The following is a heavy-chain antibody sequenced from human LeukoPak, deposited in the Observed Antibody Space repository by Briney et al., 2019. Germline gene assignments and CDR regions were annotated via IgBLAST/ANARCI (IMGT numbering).Heavy chain of an antibody. V-gene: IGHV3-7*01. Sequence: GGSLRLSCEASGFTFFSYWMSWVRQAPGKGLEWVANIKQDGSDKYYVDSVKGRFTISRDNANNSVYLQMNNLRPEDTAVYYCARGLDWGRGTMVTVYS. CDR3: ARGLD. J-gene: IGHJ3*01. CDR1: GFTFFSYW. CDR2: IKQDGSDK.